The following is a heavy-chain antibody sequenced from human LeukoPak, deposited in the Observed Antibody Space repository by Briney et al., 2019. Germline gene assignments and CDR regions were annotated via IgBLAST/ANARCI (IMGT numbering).Heavy chain of an antibody. D-gene: IGHD2-2*01. V-gene: IGHV1-2*02. Sequence: ASVKVSFKASGYTFTGFYKHWVRQAPGQGLEWMGWINPNSGGTNYAQKFQGRVTMTRDTSISTAYMELSRLRSDDTAVYYCARAGVVRIRNWFDPWGQGTLVTVSS. CDR3: ARAGVVRIRNWFDP. CDR2: INPNSGGT. J-gene: IGHJ5*02. CDR1: GYTFTGFY.